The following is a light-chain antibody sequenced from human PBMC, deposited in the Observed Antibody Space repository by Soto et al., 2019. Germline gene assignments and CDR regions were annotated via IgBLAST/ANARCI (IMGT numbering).Light chain of an antibody. CDR3: QHYKSSSYT. V-gene: IGKV1-5*03. CDR1: QSISSW. J-gene: IGKJ2*01. Sequence: DIQMTQSPSTLSASVGDRVTITCRASQSISSWLAWYQQRPGKPPKLLIYKASSLESGVPSRFSGSGSGTEFTLTIRSLQPDDFATYYCQHYKSSSYTFGQGTKLEIK. CDR2: KAS.